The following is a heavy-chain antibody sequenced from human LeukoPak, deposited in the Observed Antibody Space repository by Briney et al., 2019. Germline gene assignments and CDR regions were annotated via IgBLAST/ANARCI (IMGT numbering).Heavy chain of an antibody. D-gene: IGHD5-24*01. CDR2: IYTSGST. CDR3: ARELVSEMDY. Sequence: ASETLSLTCTVSGGSISSGSYYWSWIRQPAGKGLEWIGRIYTSGSTNYNPSLKSRVTISVDTSKNQFSLKLSSVTAADTAVYYCARELVSEMDYWGQGTLVTVSS. CDR1: GGSISSGSYY. V-gene: IGHV4-61*02. J-gene: IGHJ4*02.